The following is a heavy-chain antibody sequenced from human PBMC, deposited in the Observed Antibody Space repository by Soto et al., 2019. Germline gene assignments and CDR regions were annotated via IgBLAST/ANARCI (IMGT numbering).Heavy chain of an antibody. Sequence: LRLSCAASGFTFSSYAMSWVRQAPGKGLEWVSAISGSGGSTYYADSVKGRITISRDNSKNTLYLQMNSLRAEDTAVYYCAVVQWLVKFDYWGQGTLVTVSS. CDR1: GFTFSSYA. V-gene: IGHV3-23*01. J-gene: IGHJ4*02. D-gene: IGHD6-19*01. CDR2: ISGSGGST. CDR3: AVVQWLVKFDY.